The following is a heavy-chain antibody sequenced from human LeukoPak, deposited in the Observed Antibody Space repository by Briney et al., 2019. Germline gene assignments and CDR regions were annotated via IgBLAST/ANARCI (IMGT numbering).Heavy chain of an antibody. V-gene: IGHV4-59*01. CDR3: ARAPKEWLLFYSMDV. CDR1: GGSISSYY. Sequence: PSETLSLTCTVSGGSISSYYWSWIRQPPGKGLEWIGYIYYSGSTNYNPSLKSRVTISVDTSKNQFSLKLSSVTAADTAVYYCARAPKEWLLFYSMDVWGQGTTVTVSS. CDR2: IYYSGST. D-gene: IGHD3-3*01. J-gene: IGHJ6*02.